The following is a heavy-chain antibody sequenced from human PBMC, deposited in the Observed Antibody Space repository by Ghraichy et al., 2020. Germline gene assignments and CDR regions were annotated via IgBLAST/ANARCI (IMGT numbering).Heavy chain of an antibody. J-gene: IGHJ6*02. CDR1: EFTFSSYS. CDR2: ITSSSRFI. Sequence: GGSLRLSCVGSEFTFSSYSMNWVRQAPGKGLEWVSYITSSSRFISYAASGKGRITVSRDNGQNSLYLQMKSLRDEDTAVYYCARGSTVVRYYYYDGMDVWGQGTTVTVSS. CDR3: ARGSTVVRYYYYDGMDV. V-gene: IGHV3-48*02. D-gene: IGHD4-23*01.